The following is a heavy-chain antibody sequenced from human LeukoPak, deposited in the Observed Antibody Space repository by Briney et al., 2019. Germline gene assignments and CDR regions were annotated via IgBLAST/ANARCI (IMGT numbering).Heavy chain of an antibody. J-gene: IGHJ6*03. CDR1: GYTFTSYD. D-gene: IGHD3-10*01. V-gene: IGHV1-8*03. CDR2: MNPNSGNT. CDR3: ARGMVRGVIYYYYYMDV. Sequence: ASVKVPCKASGYTFTSYDINWVRQATGQGLEWMGWMNPNSGNTGYAQKFQGRVTITRNTSISTAYMELSSLRSEDTAVYYCARGMVRGVIYYYYYMDVWGKGTTVTVSS.